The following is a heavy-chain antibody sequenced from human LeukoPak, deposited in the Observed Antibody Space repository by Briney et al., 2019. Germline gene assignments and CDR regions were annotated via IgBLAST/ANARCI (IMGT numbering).Heavy chain of an antibody. CDR2: IDYIGGT. Sequence: SETLSLTCTVSGDFISRYFWNWILQSPEKGLEWSGYIDYIGGTNYNTSLKSRVTISLDRTRKQFSLQMTSVTAADTAVYYCARDSMSTTLFYGMDVWGKGTSVAVSS. V-gene: IGHV4-59*01. CDR3: ARDSMSTTLFYGMDV. J-gene: IGHJ6*04. D-gene: IGHD1-14*01. CDR1: GDFISRYF.